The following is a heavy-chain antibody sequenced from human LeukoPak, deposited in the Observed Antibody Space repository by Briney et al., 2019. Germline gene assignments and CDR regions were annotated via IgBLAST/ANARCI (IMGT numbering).Heavy chain of an antibody. V-gene: IGHV1-69*13. D-gene: IGHD5-24*01. J-gene: IGHJ4*02. Sequence: SVKVSCKASGGTFSSYAISWVRQAPGQGLEWMGGIIPIFGTANYAQKFQGRVTITADDSTSTVYMELSSLRSEDTAVYYCATVQGGEMATIFDWGQGTLVTVSS. CDR2: IIPIFGTA. CDR1: GGTFSSYA. CDR3: ATVQGGEMATIFD.